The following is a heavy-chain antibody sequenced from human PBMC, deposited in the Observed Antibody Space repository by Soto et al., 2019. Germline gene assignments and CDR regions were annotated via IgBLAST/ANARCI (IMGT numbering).Heavy chain of an antibody. J-gene: IGHJ3*02. CDR2: ISASSSSI. Sequence: DVQLVESGGGLVKPGGSLRLSCAASGFNFITFSMNWVRQAPGQGLEWVSSISASSSSIYYAESVKGRFTVSRDNAKNSLYLQMNSLTAEDAALNYCVRDAYNRDAFDIWGQGTTVTVSS. CDR3: VRDAYNRDAFDI. V-gene: IGHV3-21*01. D-gene: IGHD1-20*01. CDR1: GFNFITFS.